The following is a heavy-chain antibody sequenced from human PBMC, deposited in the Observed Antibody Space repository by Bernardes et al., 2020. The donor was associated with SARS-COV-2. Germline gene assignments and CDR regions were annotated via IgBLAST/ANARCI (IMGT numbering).Heavy chain of an antibody. V-gene: IGHV3-23*01. CDR3: TRDYYGSGSPLDY. D-gene: IGHD3-10*01. J-gene: IGHJ4*02. CDR1: GFTFTKYD. Sequence: GGSLRLSCAASGFTFTKYDMSWVRQAPGKGLEWVSGISGSGNTTYYADSVKGRFTISRDNSKNTLFLQMDSLRAEDTAVYYCTRDYYGSGSPLDYWGQGTLVSVSS. CDR2: ISGSGNTT.